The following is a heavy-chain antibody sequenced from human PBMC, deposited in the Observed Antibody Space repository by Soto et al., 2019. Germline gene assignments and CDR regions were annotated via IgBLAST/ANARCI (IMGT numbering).Heavy chain of an antibody. CDR2: IYRSGVT. J-gene: IGHJ5*02. Sequence: PTATVSLTFRFSGDSASAGTSAERGVRQPPGKALEWVGLIYRSGVTSYNPSLKSRVSISLDTSNNTCSLKLGSVTAADTVVYYCAGMPYTSGIRFDPWGPATRVTGSA. CDR3: AGMPYTSGIRFDP. CDR1: GDSASAGTSA. D-gene: IGHD6-19*01. V-gene: IGHV4-61*01.